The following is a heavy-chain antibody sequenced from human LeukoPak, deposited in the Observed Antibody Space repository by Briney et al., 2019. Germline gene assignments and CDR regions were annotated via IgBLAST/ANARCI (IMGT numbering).Heavy chain of an antibody. J-gene: IGHJ6*03. CDR1: GGSISSYY. V-gene: IGHV4-59*01. Sequence: SETLSLTCTVSGGSISSYYWSWIRQPPGKGLEWIGYIYYSGSTNYNPSLKSRVTISVDTSKNQFSLKLSPVTAADTAVYYCARFGSSGWYHYYMDVWGKGTTVTVSS. CDR3: ARFGSSGWYHYYMDV. CDR2: IYYSGST. D-gene: IGHD6-19*01.